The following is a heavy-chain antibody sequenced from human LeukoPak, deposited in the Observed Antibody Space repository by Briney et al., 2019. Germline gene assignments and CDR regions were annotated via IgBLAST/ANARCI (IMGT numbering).Heavy chain of an antibody. V-gene: IGHV1-18*01. Sequence: ASVRVSCKASGYTFTNYAISWVRQAPGQGLEWMGWISAYNGNTNYAQKLQGRVTMTTDTSTRTAYMELRSLRSDDTAVYYCARAPYYDILTGYYEGYYFDYWGQGTLVTVSS. J-gene: IGHJ4*02. D-gene: IGHD3-9*01. CDR1: GYTFTNYA. CDR2: ISAYNGNT. CDR3: ARAPYYDILTGYYEGYYFDY.